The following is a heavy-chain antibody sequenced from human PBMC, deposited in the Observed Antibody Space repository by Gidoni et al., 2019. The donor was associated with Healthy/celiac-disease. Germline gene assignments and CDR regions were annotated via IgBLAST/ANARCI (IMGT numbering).Heavy chain of an antibody. CDR2: IYYSGST. J-gene: IGHJ4*02. Sequence: QLQLQESGPGLVKPSETLPLTCTVPGGSISSSSYYWGWIRQRPGKGLEWIGSIYYSGSTYYNPSLKSRVTISVDTSKNQFSLKLSSVTDADTAVYYCAMTYYYDSSGPIWCQGTLVTVSS. V-gene: IGHV4-39*01. CDR3: AMTYYYDSSGPI. CDR1: GGSISSSSYY. D-gene: IGHD3-22*01.